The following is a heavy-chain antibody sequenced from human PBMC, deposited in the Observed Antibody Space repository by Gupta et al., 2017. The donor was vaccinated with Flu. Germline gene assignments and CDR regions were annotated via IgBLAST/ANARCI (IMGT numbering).Heavy chain of an antibody. V-gene: IGHV3-33*01. D-gene: IGHD2-2*01. J-gene: IGHJ3*01. CDR3: ARWNLGYCTSTGCHGDALDL. CDR2: IYFDGSNE. Sequence: VQLVETGGGVVQPGLSLRVSCAASGFTFSRNGLHGVRQTPGKGLEWVSGIYFDGSNEYYADSVKGRFTISRDNSKSTLYLQMNSLRAEDTAVYYCARWNLGYCTSTGCHGDALDLWGQGTMVTVSS. CDR1: GFTFSRNG.